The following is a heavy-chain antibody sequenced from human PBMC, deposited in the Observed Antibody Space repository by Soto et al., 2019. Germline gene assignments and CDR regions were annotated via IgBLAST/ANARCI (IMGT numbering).Heavy chain of an antibody. Sequence: PGGSLRLCCAASGFTFSSYGMHWVRQAPGKGLEWVAVIWYDGSNKYYADSVKGRFTISRDNSKNTLYLQMSSLRADDTAVYSCANFSRSFWGPGTLVTV. D-gene: IGHD4-17*01. CDR1: GFTFSSYG. CDR3: ANFSRSF. J-gene: IGHJ1*01. V-gene: IGHV3-33*06. CDR2: IWYDGSNK.